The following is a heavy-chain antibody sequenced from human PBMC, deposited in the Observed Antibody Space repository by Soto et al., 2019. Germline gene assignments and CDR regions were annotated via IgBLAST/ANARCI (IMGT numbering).Heavy chain of an antibody. J-gene: IGHJ5*02. CDR1: GGTFSSYA. Sequence: SVKVSCKASGGTFSSYAISWVRQAPGQGLEWMGGIIPIFGTANYAQKFQGRVTITADESTSTAYMELSSLRSEDTAVYYCAREYCSGGSCYRGGFDPWGQGTLVTVSS. V-gene: IGHV1-69*13. D-gene: IGHD2-15*01. CDR3: AREYCSGGSCYRGGFDP. CDR2: IIPIFGTA.